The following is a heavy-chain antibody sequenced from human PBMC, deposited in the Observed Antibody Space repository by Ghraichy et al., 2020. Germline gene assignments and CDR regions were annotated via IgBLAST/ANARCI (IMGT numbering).Heavy chain of an antibody. V-gene: IGHV3-7*01. D-gene: IGHD6-13*01. J-gene: IGHJ4*02. Sequence: LSLTCAASGFTFSNYWMNWVRQAPGKGLEWVANIKQDGSKKYYVESVKGRFTISRDNAKNSLFLQMNSLRAGDTALYYCVREIGGAGAYWGQGTLVTVSS. CDR2: IKQDGSKK. CDR3: VREIGGAGAY. CDR1: GFTFSNYW.